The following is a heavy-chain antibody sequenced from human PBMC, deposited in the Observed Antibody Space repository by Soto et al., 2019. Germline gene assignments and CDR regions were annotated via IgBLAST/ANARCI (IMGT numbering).Heavy chain of an antibody. V-gene: IGHV1-8*01. D-gene: IGHD4-4*01. J-gene: IGHJ6*02. CDR1: GYTFTSYD. CDR2: MNPNSGNT. Sequence: QVQLVQSGAEVKKPGASVKVSCKASGYTFTSYDINWVRQATGQGLEWMGWMNPNSGNTGYAQKFQGRVTMTRNTSISTAYMELSSLRSADTAVYYGARRSNSLYYYYYYGMDVWGHGTTGTFSS. CDR3: ARRSNSLYYYYYYGMDV.